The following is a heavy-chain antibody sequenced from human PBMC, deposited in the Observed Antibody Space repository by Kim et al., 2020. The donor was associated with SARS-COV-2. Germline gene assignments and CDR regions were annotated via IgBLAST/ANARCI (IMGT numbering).Heavy chain of an antibody. CDR3: ARKGGYSYGYLDY. V-gene: IGHV4-30-4*01. CDR2: IYYSGST. CDR1: GGSISSGDYY. D-gene: IGHD5-18*01. Sequence: SETLSLTCTVSGGSISSGDYYWSWIRQPPGKGLEWIGYIYYSGSTYYNPSLKSRVTISVDTSKNQFSLKLSSVTAADTAVYYCARKGGYSYGYLDYWGQGTLVTVSS. J-gene: IGHJ4*02.